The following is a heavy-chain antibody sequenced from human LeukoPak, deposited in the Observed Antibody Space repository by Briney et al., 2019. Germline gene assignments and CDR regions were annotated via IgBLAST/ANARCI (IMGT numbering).Heavy chain of an antibody. CDR1: GFTFSSYA. V-gene: IGHV3-23*05. CDR3: ARRAGAYSHPYDY. CDR2: IYSGTI. Sequence: GGSLRLSCATSGFTFSSYAMSWVRQAPGKGLEWVSFIYSGTIHYSDSVKGRFTISRDNSKNTLYLQMNSLRAEDTAVYYCARRAGAYSHPYDYWGQGTLVTVSS. J-gene: IGHJ4*02. D-gene: IGHD4/OR15-4a*01.